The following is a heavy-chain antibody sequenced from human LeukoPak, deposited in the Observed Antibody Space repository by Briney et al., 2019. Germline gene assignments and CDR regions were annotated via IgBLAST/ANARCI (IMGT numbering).Heavy chain of an antibody. D-gene: IGHD3-10*01. CDR2: IRYDGSNQ. Sequence: RGSQRLSCAARGFTFTSYGTHWVRQAPGKGLEWLAFIRYDGSNQYYADSVKGRLTISRDNSKNTLYLQMNSLRDQDTAVYYCAKYGSRFGEFYWGQGTLLTVSS. V-gene: IGHV3-30*02. CDR1: GFTFTSYG. CDR3: AKYGSRFGEFY. J-gene: IGHJ4*02.